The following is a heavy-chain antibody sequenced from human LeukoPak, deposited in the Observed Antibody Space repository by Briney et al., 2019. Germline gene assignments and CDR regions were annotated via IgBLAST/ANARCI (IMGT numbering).Heavy chain of an antibody. J-gene: IGHJ4*02. Sequence: GGSLRFSCAASGFTFRRSAISWGRKAPGKGLEWVAVINTDGTKKYYADSVKGRFTVSRDNSKNTVALEMTSLRPEDAGVYYCARDGGYWNDFDYWGQGTLVTVSS. CDR1: GFTFRRSA. CDR3: ARDGGYWNDFDY. D-gene: IGHD1-1*01. V-gene: IGHV3-30*04. CDR2: INTDGTKK.